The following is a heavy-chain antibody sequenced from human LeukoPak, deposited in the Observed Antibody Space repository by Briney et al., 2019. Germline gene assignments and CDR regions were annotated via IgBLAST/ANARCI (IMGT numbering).Heavy chain of an antibody. CDR1: GFTISNHS. D-gene: IGHD3-3*01. V-gene: IGHV3-48*01. CDR2: ISSSSSAR. CDR3: ARMSGSRLPGY. Sequence: GGSLRLSCAASGFTISNHSMNWVRQAPGKGLEWVSYISSSSSARYYAGSVKGRFTISRDDARNSLYLQMNSLRAEDTAIYYCARMSGSRLPGYWGQGALVTVSS. J-gene: IGHJ4*02.